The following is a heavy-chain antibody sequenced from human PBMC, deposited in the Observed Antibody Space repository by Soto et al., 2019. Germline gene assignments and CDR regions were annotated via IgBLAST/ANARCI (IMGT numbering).Heavy chain of an antibody. CDR1: GGSISSYY. CDR2: IYYSGST. D-gene: IGHD2-2*01. Sequence: SETLSLTCTVSGGSISSYYWSWIRQPPGKGLAWIGYIYYSGSTNYNPSLKSRVTISVDTSKNQFSLKLSSVTAADTAVYYCARNPVYCSSTSCYPLYNWFDPWGQGTLVTVSS. J-gene: IGHJ5*02. V-gene: IGHV4-59*01. CDR3: ARNPVYCSSTSCYPLYNWFDP.